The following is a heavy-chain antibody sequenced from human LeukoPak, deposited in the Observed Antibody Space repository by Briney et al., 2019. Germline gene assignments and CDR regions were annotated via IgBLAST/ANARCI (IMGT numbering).Heavy chain of an antibody. J-gene: IGHJ4*02. V-gene: IGHV1-69*06. Sequence: SVKVSCKASGGTFSSYAISWVRQAPGQGLEWVGGIIPIFGTANYAQKFQGRVTITADKSTSTAYMELSSLRSEDTAVYYCARSSIIAAAGPYYFDYWGQGTLVTVSS. CDR1: GGTFSSYA. D-gene: IGHD6-13*01. CDR3: ARSSIIAAAGPYYFDY. CDR2: IIPIFGTA.